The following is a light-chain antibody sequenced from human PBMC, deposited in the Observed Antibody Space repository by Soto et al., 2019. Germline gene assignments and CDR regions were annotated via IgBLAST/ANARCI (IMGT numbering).Light chain of an antibody. Sequence: QLTQSPSSLSASVGDRVTITCRASQGISSYLAWYQQKPGKAPKLLIYAASTVQSGVPSRFSGSGSGTEFTHTISSLQPEDFATYYCQQLNSYPPSTFGQGTRLEIK. CDR1: QGISSY. CDR3: QQLNSYPPST. V-gene: IGKV1-9*01. CDR2: AAS. J-gene: IGKJ5*01.